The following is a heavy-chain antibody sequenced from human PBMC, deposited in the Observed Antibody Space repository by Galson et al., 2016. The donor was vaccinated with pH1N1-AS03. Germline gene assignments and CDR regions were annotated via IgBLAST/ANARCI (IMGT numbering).Heavy chain of an antibody. V-gene: IGHV3-9*01. CDR2: ISWNSGKL. D-gene: IGHD3-10*01. J-gene: IGHJ3*01. CDR1: GFTFEDHA. Sequence: SLRLSCAASGFTFEDHAMHWVRQIPGRGLEWVSHISWNSGKLGYAASVNGRFTISRDNAKNSVYLQMNRLRLEDTALYYCARDRLWSGDNEPFDLWGQGTLVTVS. CDR3: ARDRLWSGDNEPFDL.